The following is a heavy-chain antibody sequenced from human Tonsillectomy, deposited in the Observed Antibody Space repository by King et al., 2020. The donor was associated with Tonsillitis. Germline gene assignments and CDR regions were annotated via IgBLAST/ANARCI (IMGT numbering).Heavy chain of an antibody. CDR3: SREAHSASWFY. CDR1: GFRFGDYD. CDR2: IRSKTYGATA. D-gene: IGHD6-13*01. J-gene: IGHJ4*02. Sequence: VQLVESGGGLVQPGRSLRLSCATSGFRFGDYDMGGFRQAPGKGLEWVGLIRSKTYGATADSSASVRGRFTISRDDSRSIVYLQMNRLKTDDTATYYCSREAHSASWFYWGPGTLVTVSS. V-gene: IGHV3-49*03.